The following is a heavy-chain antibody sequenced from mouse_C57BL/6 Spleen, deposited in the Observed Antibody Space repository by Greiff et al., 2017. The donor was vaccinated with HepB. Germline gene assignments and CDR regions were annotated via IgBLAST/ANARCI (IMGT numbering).Heavy chain of an antibody. CDR3: ARPLYYYGSGFAY. J-gene: IGHJ3*01. CDR2: IDPSDSYT. D-gene: IGHD1-1*01. Sequence: QVQLQQPGAELVRPGTSVNLSCKAPGNTFPTYWLHWVKQRPGQGLEWIGVIDPSDSYTNYNQKFKGKATLTVDTSSSTAYMQLSSLTSEDSAVYYCARPLYYYGSGFAYWGQGTLVTVSA. V-gene: IGHV1-59*01. CDR1: GNTFPTYW.